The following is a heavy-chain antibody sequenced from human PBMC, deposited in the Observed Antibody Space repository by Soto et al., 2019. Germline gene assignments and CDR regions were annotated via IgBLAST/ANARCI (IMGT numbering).Heavy chain of an antibody. CDR1: GGSISSSNW. Sequence: QVQLQESGPGLVKPSGTLSLTCAVSGGSISSSNWWSWVRQPPGKGLEWIGEIYHSGSTNYNPSLKSRVTISVDKSMNECSVKLCSVTAADTAVYFFAIAYDYSSIWFDPWCQGTLVTVSS. V-gene: IGHV4-4*02. J-gene: IGHJ5*02. D-gene: IGHD4-4*01. CDR2: IYHSGST. CDR3: AIAYDYSSIWFDP.